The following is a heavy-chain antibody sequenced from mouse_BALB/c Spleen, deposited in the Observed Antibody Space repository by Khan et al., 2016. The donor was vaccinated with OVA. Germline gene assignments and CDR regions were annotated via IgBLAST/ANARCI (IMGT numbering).Heavy chain of an antibody. D-gene: IGHD1-1*01. V-gene: IGHV2-3*01. J-gene: IGHJ4*01. CDR2: IWGDGST. CDR3: AKFTPHFYSMDY. Sequence: QVQLKQSGPGLVAPSQSLSITCTVSGFSFTNYGVNWVRQPPGKGLEWLGVIWGDGSTKYHSALNSRLIISKDNSKSQVFLKLNSLQTDVTATYYCAKFTPHFYSMDYWGQGTSVTVSS. CDR1: GFSFTNYG.